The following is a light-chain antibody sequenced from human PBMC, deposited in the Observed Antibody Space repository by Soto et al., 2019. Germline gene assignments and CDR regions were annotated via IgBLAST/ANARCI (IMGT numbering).Light chain of an antibody. CDR1: NNDVANYNL. J-gene: IGLJ3*02. V-gene: IGLV2-23*02. CDR3: CSYARSGLWV. Sequence: QSVLTQPASVSGSPGQSITISCIGTNNDVANYNLVSWYQLHPGKAPQVMIFEVNQRPSGVSNRFSGSKSGNTASLTISGLQAEDEADYYCCSYARSGLWVFGGGTKVTV. CDR2: EVN.